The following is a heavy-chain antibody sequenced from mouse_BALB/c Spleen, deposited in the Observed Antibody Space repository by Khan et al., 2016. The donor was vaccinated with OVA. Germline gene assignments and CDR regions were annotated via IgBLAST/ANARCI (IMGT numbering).Heavy chain of an antibody. CDR3: ARQPYYHYNIMDY. CDR2: IWSDGST. J-gene: IGHJ4*01. Sequence: QVQLQQSGPGLVAPSQSLSITCPISGFSLTNYGVHWVRQPPGKGLEWLVVIWSDGSTTYNSALKSRLTISKDNPKRQVFLKMNSLQTDDTGMYFCARQPYYHYNIMDYWGQGTSVTVSS. V-gene: IGHV2-6-1*01. CDR1: GFSLTNYG. D-gene: IGHD2-10*01.